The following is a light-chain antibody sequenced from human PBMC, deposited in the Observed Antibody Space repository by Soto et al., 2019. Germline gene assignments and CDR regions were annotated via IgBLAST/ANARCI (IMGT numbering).Light chain of an antibody. CDR1: SSDVGGYNY. CDR3: TSYTVSNTVV. CDR2: VVS. V-gene: IGLV2-14*01. Sequence: QSVLTQPPSASGSPGQSVAISCTGTSSDVGGYNYVSWYQHHPGRAPKLLIYVVSNRPSGISNRFSGSKSGTTASLTISGLQAEDEADYYCTSYTVSNTVVFGGGTKLTVL. J-gene: IGLJ2*01.